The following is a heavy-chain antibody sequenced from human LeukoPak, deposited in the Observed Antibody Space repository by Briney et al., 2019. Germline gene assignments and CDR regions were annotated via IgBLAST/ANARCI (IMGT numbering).Heavy chain of an antibody. Sequence: GGSLRLSCAASGFTFSSYGMHWGRQAPGKGLEWVAVISYDGSNKYYADSVKGRFTISRDNSKNTLYLEMNSLRAEDTAVYYCAKDRDGDLFDYWGQGTLVTVSS. CDR1: GFTFSSYG. J-gene: IGHJ4*02. D-gene: IGHD7-27*01. CDR3: AKDRDGDLFDY. CDR2: ISYDGSNK. V-gene: IGHV3-30*18.